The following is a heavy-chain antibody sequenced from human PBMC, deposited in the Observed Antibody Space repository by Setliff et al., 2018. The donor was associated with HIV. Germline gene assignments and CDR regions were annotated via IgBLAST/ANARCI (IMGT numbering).Heavy chain of an antibody. J-gene: IGHJ4*01. Sequence: SETRSLTCTVSGASIDSGFHYWGWIRQPPGRDLEWIGYFYRSGNTYYSPSLHSRVTLSVDKSKNEFYLSLASVTAADTAVYYCARDRGEKGYFDSWGHGALVTVSS. V-gene: IGHV4-30-2*01. CDR2: FYRSGNT. CDR1: GASIDSGFHY. D-gene: IGHD3-10*01. CDR3: ARDRGEKGYFDS.